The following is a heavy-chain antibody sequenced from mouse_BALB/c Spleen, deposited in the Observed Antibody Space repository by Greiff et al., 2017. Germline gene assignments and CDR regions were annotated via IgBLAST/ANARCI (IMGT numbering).Heavy chain of an antibody. CDR2: INPSNGGT. J-gene: IGHJ3*01. D-gene: IGHD2-3*01. CDR3: TRFDGYYAWFAY. V-gene: IGHV1S81*02. CDR1: GYTFTSYY. Sequence: LQQSGAELVKPGASVKLSCKASGYTFTSYYMYWVKQRPGQGLEWIGEINPSNGGTNFNEKFKSKATLTVDKSSSTAYMQLSSLTSEDSAVYYCTRFDGYYAWFAYWGQGTLVTVSA.